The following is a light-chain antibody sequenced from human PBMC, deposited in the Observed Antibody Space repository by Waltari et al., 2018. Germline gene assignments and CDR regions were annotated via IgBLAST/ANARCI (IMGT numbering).Light chain of an antibody. CDR1: QSLLHRNGNNY. V-gene: IGKV2-28*01. CDR2: LAS. Sequence: DIVMTQSPLSLPVTPGESASISCRSSQSLLHRNGNNYLEWYLQKPGQSPQLLSYLASKWASGVPDRFSGSGSGIDFTLKISRVEAEDVGVYYCMQSLQTLWTFGPGTKVEIK. J-gene: IGKJ1*01. CDR3: MQSLQTLWT.